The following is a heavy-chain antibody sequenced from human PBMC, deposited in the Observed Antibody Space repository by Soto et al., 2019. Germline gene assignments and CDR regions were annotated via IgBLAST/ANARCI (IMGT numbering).Heavy chain of an antibody. V-gene: IGHV3-7*01. CDR1: VFMFTKHW. J-gene: IGHJ6*02. CDR3: ARCGSYGFVWFYYYAMDV. D-gene: IGHD5-18*01. CDR2: INEDGSEK. Sequence: EVQLVESGGGAVQPGGSLRLSCVVSVFMFTKHWMGWVRQVPGKGLEWLANINEDGSEKNYVDSVKGRFTISRDNAKNSLYLQMSSLRAEDTAVYYCARCGSYGFVWFYYYAMDVWGQGTAVTVSS.